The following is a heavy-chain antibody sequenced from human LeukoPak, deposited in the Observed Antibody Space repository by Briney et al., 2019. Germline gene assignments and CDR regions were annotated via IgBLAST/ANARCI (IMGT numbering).Heavy chain of an antibody. J-gene: IGHJ6*02. CDR1: GFTFSNYG. CDR2: ISADGGST. Sequence: GGSLRLSCVVSGFTFSNYGMSWVRQAPGKGLQCVATISADGGSTYYPDSVKGRFTISRDNSKYTLYLQMNSLRAEDAAVYYCARAYCGGDCYSGYYYYGMDVWGQGTTVTVSS. D-gene: IGHD2-21*02. CDR3: ARAYCGGDCYSGYYYYGMDV. V-gene: IGHV3-23*01.